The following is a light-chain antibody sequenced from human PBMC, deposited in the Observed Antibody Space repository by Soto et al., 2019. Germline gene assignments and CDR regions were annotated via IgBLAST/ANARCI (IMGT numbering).Light chain of an antibody. J-gene: IGKJ1*01. CDR3: QQYTNWAET. V-gene: IGKV3-15*01. CDR2: VAS. CDR1: QSVSSN. Sequence: EIVMTQSPATLSVSPGERATLSSRASQSVSSNLAWYQQKPGQAPRLLIYVASTRATGIPARFSGSGSGTEFTLTVSSLQSADFAVYYCQQYTNWAETCGQGTQVEIK.